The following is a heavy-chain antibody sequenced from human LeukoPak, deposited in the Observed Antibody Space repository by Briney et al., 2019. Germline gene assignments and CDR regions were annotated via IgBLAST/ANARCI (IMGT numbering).Heavy chain of an antibody. CDR3: ARVYQSAEYYFDY. Sequence: SATLSLTCTVSGGSIDSYYWSWIRQHPGKGLEWIGYIYYTGSTEYHPSLKSRVTISLDTSKNQFSLKLTSVTAADTAVYYCARVYQSAEYYFDYWGQGNLVSVSS. J-gene: IGHJ4*02. CDR2: IYYTGST. V-gene: IGHV4-59*01. CDR1: GGSIDSYY. D-gene: IGHD2-2*01.